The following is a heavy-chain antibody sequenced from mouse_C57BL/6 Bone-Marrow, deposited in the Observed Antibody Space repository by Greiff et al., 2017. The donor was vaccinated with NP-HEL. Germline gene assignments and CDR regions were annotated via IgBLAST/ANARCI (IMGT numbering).Heavy chain of an antibody. J-gene: IGHJ2*01. CDR1: GYTFTSYW. D-gene: IGHD1-1*01. Sequence: QVQLKQPGAELVKPGASVKLSCKASGYTFTSYWMHWVKQRPGQGLEWIGMIHPNSGSTNYNEKFKSKATLTVDKSSSTAYMQLSSLTSEDSAVYYCARRGLGSSPFDYWGQGTTLTVSS. CDR2: IHPNSGST. CDR3: ARRGLGSSPFDY. V-gene: IGHV1-64*01.